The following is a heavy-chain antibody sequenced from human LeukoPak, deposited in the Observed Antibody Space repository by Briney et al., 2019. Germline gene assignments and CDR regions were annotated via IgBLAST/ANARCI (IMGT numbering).Heavy chain of an antibody. Sequence: WASVKVSCKASGGTFSSYAISWVRQAPGQGPEWMGMIIPIFGIANYSQKFQGRVTITADKSTSTAYMELSSLRSEDTAVYYCAREIDGYNIYFDYWGQGTLVTVSS. CDR2: IIPIFGIA. D-gene: IGHD5-24*01. V-gene: IGHV1-69*04. CDR3: AREIDGYNIYFDY. J-gene: IGHJ4*02. CDR1: GGTFSSYA.